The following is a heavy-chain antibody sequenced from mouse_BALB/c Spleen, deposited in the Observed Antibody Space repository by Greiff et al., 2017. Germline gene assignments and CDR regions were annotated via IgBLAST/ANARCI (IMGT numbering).Heavy chain of an antibody. CDR3: TKPYGYDDGFAY. D-gene: IGHD2-2*01. Sequence: EVQLVESGGGLVKPGGSLKLSCAASGFTFSSYTMSWVRQTPEKRLEWVATISSGGSYTYYPDSVKGRFTISRDNAKNTLYLQMSSLKSEDTAMYYCTKPYGYDDGFAYWGQGTLVTVSA. J-gene: IGHJ3*01. CDR1: GFTFSSYT. CDR2: ISSGGSYT. V-gene: IGHV5-6-4*01.